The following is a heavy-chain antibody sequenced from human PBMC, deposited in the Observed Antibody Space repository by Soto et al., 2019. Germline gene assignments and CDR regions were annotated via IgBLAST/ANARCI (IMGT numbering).Heavy chain of an antibody. V-gene: IGHV3-23*01. Sequence: EVQLLESGGDLVQPGGSLRLSCAASGSTFNTFAMRWVRQSPGKGLEWVSSISYSGGNTYYADSVKGRFTISRDNSKKTLNRVISSVRAEDTAIYYCAKEGYSDRGRYFDCWGQGTLVTVSS. J-gene: IGHJ4*02. CDR1: GSTFNTFA. CDR3: AKEGYSDRGRYFDC. D-gene: IGHD5-18*01. CDR2: ISYSGGNT.